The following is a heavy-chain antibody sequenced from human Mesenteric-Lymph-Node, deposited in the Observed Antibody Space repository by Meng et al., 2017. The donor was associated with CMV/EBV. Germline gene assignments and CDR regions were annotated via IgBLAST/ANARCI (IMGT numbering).Heavy chain of an antibody. CDR1: GGTFSSYA. CDR2: IIPIFGTA. CDR3: ASGRLDAIVVVPAGPYDAFDI. D-gene: IGHD2-2*01. Sequence: SVQVSCKASGGTFSSYAISWVRQAPGHGLEWMGGIIPIFGTANYAQKFQGRVTITTDDSTSTAYMELSSLRSEDTAVYYCASGRLDAIVVVPAGPYDAFDIWGQGTMVTVSS. V-gene: IGHV1-69*05. J-gene: IGHJ3*02.